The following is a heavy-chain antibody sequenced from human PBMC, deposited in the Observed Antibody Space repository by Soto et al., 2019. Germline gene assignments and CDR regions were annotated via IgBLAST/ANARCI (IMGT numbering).Heavy chain of an antibody. CDR3: ARDQAYGVGAFDI. J-gene: IGHJ3*02. V-gene: IGHV4-59*12. CDR1: GGSISSYY. Sequence: QVQLQESGPGLVKPSETLSLTCTVSGGSISSYYWSWIRQPPGKGLEWIGYIYYSGSTNYNPSLKSRVTISVDTSKNQFSLKLSSVTAADTAMYYCARDQAYGVGAFDIWGQGTMVTVSS. CDR2: IYYSGST. D-gene: IGHD4-17*01.